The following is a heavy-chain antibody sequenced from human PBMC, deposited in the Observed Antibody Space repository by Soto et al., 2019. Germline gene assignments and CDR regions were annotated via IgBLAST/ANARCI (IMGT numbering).Heavy chain of an antibody. CDR2: IDVGSANA. Sequence: QMQLVQSGPEVKKPGTSVKVSCKTSGFTFSSSAVHWVRQARGHRLQWIGWIDVGSANANYAHMLQERVTISRDMSTSTAYMAQSSLSPADTAVYCWATDVGGYNYGVARHWGPGNLVSVSS. CDR3: ATDVGGYNYGVARH. V-gene: IGHV1-58*01. CDR1: GFTFSSSA. J-gene: IGHJ4*02. D-gene: IGHD4-17*01.